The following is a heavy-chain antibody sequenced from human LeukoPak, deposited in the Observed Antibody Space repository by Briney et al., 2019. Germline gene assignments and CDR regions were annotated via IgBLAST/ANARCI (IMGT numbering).Heavy chain of an antibody. CDR2: IYYSGST. V-gene: IGHV4-59*01. D-gene: IGHD3-10*01. Sequence: SETLSLTCAVYGGSFSGYYWSWIRQPPGKGLEWIAYIYYSGSTNYNPSLKSRVTISVDTSKNQFSLKLSPVTAADTAVYYCAHAPYYYGSGSSPFYYGMDVWGQGTTVTVSS. J-gene: IGHJ6*02. CDR3: AHAPYYYGSGSSPFYYGMDV. CDR1: GGSFSGYY.